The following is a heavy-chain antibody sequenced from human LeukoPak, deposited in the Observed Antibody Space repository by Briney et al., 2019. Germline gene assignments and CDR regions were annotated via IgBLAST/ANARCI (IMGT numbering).Heavy chain of an antibody. CDR2: ISAYNGNT. Sequence: ASVKVSCKASGYTFTSYGISWVRQAPGQGLEWMGWISAYNGNTNYAQKLQGRVTMTTDTYTSTAYMELRSLRSDDTAVYYCARDFEPGAAAGSINWFDPWGQGTLVTVSS. CDR3: ARDFEPGAAAGSINWFDP. V-gene: IGHV1-18*01. CDR1: GYTFTSYG. J-gene: IGHJ5*02. D-gene: IGHD6-13*01.